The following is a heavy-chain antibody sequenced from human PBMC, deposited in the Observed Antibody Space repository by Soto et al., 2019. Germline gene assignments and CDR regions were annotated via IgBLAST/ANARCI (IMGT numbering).Heavy chain of an antibody. CDR1: GGSISSYY. Sequence: SETLSLTCTVSGGSISSYYWSWIRQPPGKGLEWIGYIYYSGSTNYNPSLKSRVTISVDTSKNQISLKLSSVTAADTAVYYCARRGGGGGIDYWGQGTLVTVSS. J-gene: IGHJ4*02. D-gene: IGHD3-10*01. V-gene: IGHV4-59*01. CDR2: IYYSGST. CDR3: ARRGGGGGIDY.